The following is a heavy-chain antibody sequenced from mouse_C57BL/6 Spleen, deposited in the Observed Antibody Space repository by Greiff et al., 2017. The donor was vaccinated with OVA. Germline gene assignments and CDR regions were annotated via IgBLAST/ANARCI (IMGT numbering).Heavy chain of an antibody. Sequence: EVKLVESGGGLVKPGGSLKLSCAASGFTFSDYGMHWVRQAPGKGLEWVAYISSGSSTIYYADTVKGRFTISRDNAKNTLFLQMTSLRSEDTAMYYCARITGYYFDYWGQGTTLTVSS. J-gene: IGHJ2*01. CDR3: ARITGYYFDY. D-gene: IGHD1-1*01. CDR2: ISSGSSTI. V-gene: IGHV5-17*01. CDR1: GFTFSDYG.